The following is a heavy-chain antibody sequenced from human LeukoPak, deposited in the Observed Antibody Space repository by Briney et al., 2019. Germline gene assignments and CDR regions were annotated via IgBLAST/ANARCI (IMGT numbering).Heavy chain of an antibody. D-gene: IGHD5-18*01. CDR3: ARVASWGDTAMALDY. J-gene: IGHJ4*02. CDR2: IYYSGST. V-gene: IGHV4-59*01. CDR1: GGSISSYY. Sequence: PSETLSLTCTVSGGSISSYYWSWIRQPPGKGLEWIGYIYYSGSTNYNPFLKSRVTISVDTSKNQFSLKLSSVTAADTVVYYCARVASWGDTAMALDYWGQGTLVTVSS.